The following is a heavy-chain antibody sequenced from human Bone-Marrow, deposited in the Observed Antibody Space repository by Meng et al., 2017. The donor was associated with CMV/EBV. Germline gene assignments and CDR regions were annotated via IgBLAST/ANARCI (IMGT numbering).Heavy chain of an antibody. V-gene: IGHV3-21*01. CDR3: ARDRFLEWLSGYYGMDV. CDR2: ISSSSSYI. CDR1: GFTFSSYS. Sequence: GVLKISCAASGFTFSSYSMNWVRQAPGKGLEWVSSISSSSSYIYYADSVKGRFTISRDNAKNSLYLQMNSLRAEDTAVYYCARDRFLEWLSGYYGMDVWGQGTTVTVSS. J-gene: IGHJ6*02. D-gene: IGHD3-3*01.